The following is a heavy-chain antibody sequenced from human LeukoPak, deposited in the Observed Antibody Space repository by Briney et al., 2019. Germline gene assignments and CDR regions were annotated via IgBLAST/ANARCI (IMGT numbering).Heavy chain of an antibody. CDR1: GGSISSSSYY. Sequence: SSETLSFTCTVSGGSISSSSYYWGWIRQPPGKGLEWIGSIYYSGSTYYNPSLKSRVTISVDTSKNQFSLKLSSVTAADTAVYYCARHYCTNGVRIRFFDIWGQGTMVTVSS. J-gene: IGHJ3*02. V-gene: IGHV4-39*01. CDR3: ARHYCTNGVRIRFFDI. D-gene: IGHD2-8*01. CDR2: IYYSGST.